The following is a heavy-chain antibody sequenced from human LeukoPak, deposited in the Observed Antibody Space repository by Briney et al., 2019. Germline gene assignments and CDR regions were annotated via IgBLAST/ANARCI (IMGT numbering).Heavy chain of an antibody. Sequence: PSETLSLTCTVSGGSISSSSYYWGWIRQPPGKGLEWIGSIHYSGSTNYHPSLKSRVTISVDTSKNQFSLKLSPVTAADTAVYYCARGYCSGGSCYSYYYYNYMDVWGKGTTVTVSS. CDR2: IHYSGST. CDR3: ARGYCSGGSCYSYYYYNYMDV. D-gene: IGHD2-15*01. V-gene: IGHV4-39*07. CDR1: GGSISSSSYY. J-gene: IGHJ6*03.